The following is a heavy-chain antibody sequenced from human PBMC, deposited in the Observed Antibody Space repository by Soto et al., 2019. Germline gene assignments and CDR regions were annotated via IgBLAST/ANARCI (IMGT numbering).Heavy chain of an antibody. D-gene: IGHD3-10*01. CDR1: GSTFSNYG. V-gene: IGHV3-33*03. CDR3: ATVDNNSGSVF. CDR2: VWYDGTTK. Sequence: QVQLVESGGGVVQPGTSLRLSCAASGSTFSNYGMHWVRQAPGKGLEWVAVVWYDGTTKFYPDSVKGRFTISRENSNNTMYLKINSLGVEDKGVYYSATVDNNSGSVFWCQGTLVTVSS. J-gene: IGHJ4*02.